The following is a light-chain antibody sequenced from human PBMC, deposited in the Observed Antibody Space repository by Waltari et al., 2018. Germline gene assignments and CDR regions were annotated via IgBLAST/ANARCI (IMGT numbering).Light chain of an antibody. J-gene: IGLJ1*01. CDR1: SSDVGYYNY. V-gene: IGLV2-8*01. CDR2: EVS. Sequence: QSALTQPPSASGSPGQSVTISCTGTSSDVGYYNYVSWYQQHPGKAPQLMIFEVSKRFSWVPDRFPGSKSANTASLTVSGLQAEDEADYYCSSYAGNNFYVFGTGTTVTVL. CDR3: SSYAGNNFYV.